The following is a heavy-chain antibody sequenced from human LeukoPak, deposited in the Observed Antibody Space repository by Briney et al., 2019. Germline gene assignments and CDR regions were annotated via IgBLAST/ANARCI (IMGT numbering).Heavy chain of an antibody. CDR1: GFTFSSSW. CDR3: ARDRGWQQFDY. J-gene: IGHJ4*01. CDR2: IKADGSGK. V-gene: IGHV3-7*01. Sequence: PGGSLRLSCVASGFTFSSSWMTWVRQAPGMGLERVANIKADGSGKYYVDSVRGRFSISRDNAKNSLYLELNSLRAGDTGVYFCARDRGWQQFDYWGQGTLVTVSS. D-gene: IGHD5-24*01.